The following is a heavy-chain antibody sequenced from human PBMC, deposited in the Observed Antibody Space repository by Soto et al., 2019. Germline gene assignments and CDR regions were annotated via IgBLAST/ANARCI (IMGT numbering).Heavy chain of an antibody. CDR1: GSSISSYY. CDR3: ARASRYYDFWSGPGGYFQH. V-gene: IGHV4-59*01. D-gene: IGHD3-3*01. Sequence: QVQLQESGPGLVKPSETLSLTCTVSGSSISSYYWSWIRQPPGKGLEWIGYIYYSGSTNYNPSLKSRVTISVDTSKNQFSLKLSSVTAADTAVYYCARASRYYDFWSGPGGYFQHWGQGTLVTVSS. J-gene: IGHJ1*01. CDR2: IYYSGST.